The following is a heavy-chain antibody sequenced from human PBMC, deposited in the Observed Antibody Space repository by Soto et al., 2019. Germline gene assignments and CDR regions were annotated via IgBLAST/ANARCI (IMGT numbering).Heavy chain of an antibody. V-gene: IGHV1-18*01. Sequence: ASVKVSCKASGYTFSSYGINWVRQAPGQGLEWLGWISPYNDDTRYSQKLQGRVTMTTDTSSRTAYMALRSLRSDDTAVYFCARGGYYDSSGSRNYHYYGMDVWGQGTTVTVSS. D-gene: IGHD3-22*01. CDR2: ISPYNDDT. CDR3: ARGGYYDSSGSRNYHYYGMDV. J-gene: IGHJ6*02. CDR1: GYTFSSYG.